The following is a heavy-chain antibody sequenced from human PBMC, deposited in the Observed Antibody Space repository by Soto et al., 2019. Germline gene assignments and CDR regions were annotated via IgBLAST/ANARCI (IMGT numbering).Heavy chain of an antibody. CDR3: ARGGFMDV. Sequence: QVQLQQRGAGLLKPSETLSLTCAVYGGSFSGYYWSWIRQPPGKGLEWIGEINHSGSTNYNPSLKSRVTISVDTSKNQFSLKLSSVTAADTAVYYCARGGFMDVWGQGTTVTVSS. CDR1: GGSFSGYY. J-gene: IGHJ6*02. CDR2: INHSGST. V-gene: IGHV4-34*01.